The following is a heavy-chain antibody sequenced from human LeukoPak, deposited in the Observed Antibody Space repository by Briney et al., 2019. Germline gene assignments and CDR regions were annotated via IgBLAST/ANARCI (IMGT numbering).Heavy chain of an antibody. Sequence: PSETLSLTCTVSGGSISSYYWSWIRQPAGKGLEWIGRIYTSGSTNYNPSLKSRVSMSVDTSKNQFSLKLSSVTAADTAVYYCARIYYGSGSRGYYYYYMDVWGKGTTVTVSS. CDR3: ARIYYGSGSRGYYYYYMDV. V-gene: IGHV4-4*07. D-gene: IGHD3-10*01. CDR2: IYTSGST. J-gene: IGHJ6*03. CDR1: GGSISSYY.